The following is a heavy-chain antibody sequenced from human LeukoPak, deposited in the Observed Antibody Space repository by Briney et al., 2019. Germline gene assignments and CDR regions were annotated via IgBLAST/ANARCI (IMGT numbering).Heavy chain of an antibody. V-gene: IGHV3-23*01. J-gene: IGHJ4*02. Sequence: PGGSLRLSCAASVDTLSSYALGWVRQAPGRGLEGVSSISDGGGARHSADTVRGRFTISRAKSKHTLFLQVKCLSAEATAFYYCARELGDNWTGGDFWGQGTLVTVSS. D-gene: IGHD1-1*01. CDR1: VDTLSSYA. CDR3: ARELGDNWTGGDF. CDR2: ISDGGGAR.